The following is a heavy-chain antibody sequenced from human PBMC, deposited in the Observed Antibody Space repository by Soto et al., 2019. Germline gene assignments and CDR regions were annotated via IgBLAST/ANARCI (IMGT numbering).Heavy chain of an antibody. V-gene: IGHV1-8*01. D-gene: IGHD3-3*01. CDR1: GYTFTSYD. Sequence: ASVKVSCKASGYTFTSYDINWVRQATGQGLEWMGWMNPNRGNTGYAQKFQGRVTMTRNTSISTAYMELSRLRSEDTAVYYCARDIRAIFGVAPLNWFDPWGQGTLVTVSS. CDR2: MNPNRGNT. CDR3: ARDIRAIFGVAPLNWFDP. J-gene: IGHJ5*02.